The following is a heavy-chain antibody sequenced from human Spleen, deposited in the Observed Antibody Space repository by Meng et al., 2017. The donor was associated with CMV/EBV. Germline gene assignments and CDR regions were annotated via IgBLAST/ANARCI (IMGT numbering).Heavy chain of an antibody. CDR3: ARNTKASFDH. V-gene: IGHV3-30-3*01. J-gene: IGHJ4*02. CDR2: ISYDGSNK. CDR1: GLTLGSNA. Sequence: LSCAASGLTLGSNAMHWVRQAPGKGLEWVAVISYDGSNKYYADSVKGRFTISRDNAKNTVYLQMNSLTAEDTALYYCARNTKASFDHWGQGTLVTVSS.